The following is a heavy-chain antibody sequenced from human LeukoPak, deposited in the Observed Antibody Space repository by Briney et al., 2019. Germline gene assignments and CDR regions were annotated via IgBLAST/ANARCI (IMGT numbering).Heavy chain of an antibody. V-gene: IGHV4-59*01. J-gene: IGHJ4*02. CDR2: IYYSGTT. Sequence: LETLSLTCTVSGGSISSYYWSWIRQPPGKGLEWIGYIYYSGTTNYNPSLKSRVTISVATSKNQFSLNLSSVTAADTAVYYCARRVAKHFDYWGQGTLVTVSS. CDR3: ARRVAKHFDY. CDR1: GGSISSYY.